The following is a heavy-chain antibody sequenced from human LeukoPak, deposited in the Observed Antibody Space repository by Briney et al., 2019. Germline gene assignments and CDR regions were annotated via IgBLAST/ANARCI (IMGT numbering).Heavy chain of an antibody. J-gene: IGHJ4*02. D-gene: IGHD6-13*01. CDR3: AREDRGYYYDN. CDR1: GFTFSSYW. V-gene: IGHV3-74*01. Sequence: AGGSLRLSCAASGFTFSSYWMHWVRQAPGKGLVWVSRINTDGSNTGYADSVKGRFTISRDNAKNSLYLQMNSLRAEDTAVYYCAREDRGYYYDNWGQGTLVTVSS. CDR2: INTDGSNT.